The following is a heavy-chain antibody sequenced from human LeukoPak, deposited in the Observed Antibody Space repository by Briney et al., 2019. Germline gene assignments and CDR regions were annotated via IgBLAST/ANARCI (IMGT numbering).Heavy chain of an antibody. D-gene: IGHD4-17*01. CDR1: GYSFSTSW. CDR3: TRGGNGDYYFDY. CDR2: IYPGDSDT. Sequence: GESLKISCQGSGYSFSTSWIAWVRQMPGKGLEWMGIIYPGDSDTKYSPSFQGQVTISADKSINTAYLQWSSLKASDTATYYCTRGGNGDYYFDYWGQGALVTVSS. J-gene: IGHJ4*02. V-gene: IGHV5-51*01.